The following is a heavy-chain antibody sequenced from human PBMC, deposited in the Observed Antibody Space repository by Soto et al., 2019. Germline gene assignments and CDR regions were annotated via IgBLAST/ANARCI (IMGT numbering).Heavy chain of an antibody. D-gene: IGHD6-13*01. CDR1: GGSFSGYY. J-gene: IGHJ6*02. CDR2: INHSGNT. CDR3: ARTSAAGKYYYGMDV. V-gene: IGHV4-34*01. Sequence: SETLSLTCAVYGGSFSGYYWNWIRQSPGKGLEWIGEINHSGNTNYNPSLKSRITISVDTSKNHFLLKLSSVTAADTAVYYCARTSAAGKYYYGMDVWGQGTTVT.